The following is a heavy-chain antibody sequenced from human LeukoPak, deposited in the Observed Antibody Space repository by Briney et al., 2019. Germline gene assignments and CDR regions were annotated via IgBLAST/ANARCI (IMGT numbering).Heavy chain of an antibody. CDR3: ARAQGKFLWDPFDY. CDR2: INPSGGST. V-gene: IGHV1-46*01. D-gene: IGHD3-3*01. CDR1: GYTFTSYY. Sequence: GASVKVSCKASGYTFTSYYMHWVRQAPGQGLEWMGIINPSGGSTSYAQKFQGRVTMTTDTSTSTAYMELRSLRSDDTAVYYCARAQGKFLWDPFDYWGQGTLVTVSS. J-gene: IGHJ4*02.